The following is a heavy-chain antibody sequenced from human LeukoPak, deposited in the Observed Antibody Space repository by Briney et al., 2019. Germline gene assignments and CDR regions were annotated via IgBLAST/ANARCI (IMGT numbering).Heavy chain of an antibody. V-gene: IGHV3-33*01. D-gene: IGHD4-17*01. J-gene: IGHJ6*04. CDR3: ARGNGDSLLYGMDV. Sequence: GRSLRLSCAASGFTFSSYGMHWVRQATGKGLEWVAVIWYDGSNKYYADSVKGRFTISRDNSKNTLYLQMNSLRAEDTAVYYCARGNGDSLLYGMDVWGKGTTVTVSS. CDR2: IWYDGSNK. CDR1: GFTFSSYG.